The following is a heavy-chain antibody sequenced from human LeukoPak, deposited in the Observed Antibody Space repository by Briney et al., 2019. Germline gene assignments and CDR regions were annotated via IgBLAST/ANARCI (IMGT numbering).Heavy chain of an antibody. CDR2: ISSSSSYI. D-gene: IGHD6-19*01. CDR3: AKDPHSSGWYYYYGMDV. V-gene: IGHV3-21*01. Sequence: GGSLRLSCAASGFTFSSYSMNWVRQAPGKGLEWVSSISSSSSYIYYADSVKGRFTISRDNAKNSLYLQMNSLRAEDTAVYYCAKDPHSSGWYYYYGMDVWGKGTTVTVSS. J-gene: IGHJ6*04. CDR1: GFTFSSYS.